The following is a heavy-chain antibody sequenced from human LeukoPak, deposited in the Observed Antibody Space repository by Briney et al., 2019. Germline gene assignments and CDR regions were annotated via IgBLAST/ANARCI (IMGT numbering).Heavy chain of an antibody. CDR2: ISGSGGST. Sequence: GGSLRLSCAASGFTFSSYAMSWVRQAPGKGLEWVSAISGSGGSTYYADSVKGRFTISRDNAKNSLYLQMNSLRAEDTAVYYCARDPYSGSYGDSYYYHMDVWGKGTTVTISS. CDR3: ARDPYSGSYGDSYYYHMDV. V-gene: IGHV3-23*01. D-gene: IGHD1-26*01. J-gene: IGHJ6*03. CDR1: GFTFSSYA.